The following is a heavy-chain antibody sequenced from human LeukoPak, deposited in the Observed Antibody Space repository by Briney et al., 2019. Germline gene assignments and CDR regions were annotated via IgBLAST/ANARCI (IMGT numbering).Heavy chain of an antibody. V-gene: IGHV1-2*02. CDR2: INPNSGGT. Sequence: GASVTVSCKASGYTFTVYYMHWVRQAPGQGREWMGWINPNSGGTNYAQKFQGRVTMTRDTSISTAYMELSSLRSEDTAVYYCAASGFGFGELPSYFYYYMDVWGKGTTVTISS. CDR3: AASGFGFGELPSYFYYYMDV. CDR1: GYTFTVYY. D-gene: IGHD3-10*01. J-gene: IGHJ6*03.